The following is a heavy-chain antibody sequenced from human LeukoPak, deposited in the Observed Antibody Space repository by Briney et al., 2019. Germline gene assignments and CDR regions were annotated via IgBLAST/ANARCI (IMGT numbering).Heavy chain of an antibody. CDR3: AREGFGELYY. V-gene: IGHV3-30*04. CDR1: GFTFSSYA. Sequence: PGGSLRLSCAASGFTFSSYAMHWVRQAPGKGLEWVAVISYDGRNEYYADSVEGRFTISRDNSKNTLYLQMNSLRTEDTAVYSCAREGFGELYYWGQGTLVTVSS. D-gene: IGHD3-10*01. CDR2: ISYDGRNE. J-gene: IGHJ4*02.